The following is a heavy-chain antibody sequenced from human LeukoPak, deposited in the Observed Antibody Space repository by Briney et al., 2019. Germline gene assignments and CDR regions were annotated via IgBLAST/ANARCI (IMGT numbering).Heavy chain of an antibody. J-gene: IGHJ3*02. CDR2: INPNSGGT. CDR3: ARIEDGYNPDDAFDI. D-gene: IGHD5-24*01. Sequence: RASVKVSCKASGYTFTGYYMHWVRQAPGQGLEWMGWINPNSGGTNYAQKFQGRVTMTRDTSISTAYMELSRLRSDDTAVYYCARIEDGYNPDDAFDIWGQGTMVTVSS. V-gene: IGHV1-2*02. CDR1: GYTFTGYY.